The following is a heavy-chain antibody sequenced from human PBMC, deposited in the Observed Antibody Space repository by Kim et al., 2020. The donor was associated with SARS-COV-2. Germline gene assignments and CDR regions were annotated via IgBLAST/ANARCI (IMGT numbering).Heavy chain of an antibody. CDR1: GGSFSGYY. V-gene: IGHV4-34*01. D-gene: IGHD2-2*01. CDR2: INHSGST. J-gene: IGHJ6*03. Sequence: SETLSLTCAVYGGSFSGYYWSWIRQPPGKGLEWIGEINHSGSTNYNPSLKSRVTISVDTSKNQFSLKLSSVTAADTAVYYCARGLSPTGDIVVVPAAPTGESAYYYYMDVWGKGTTVTVSS. CDR3: ARGLSPTGDIVVVPAAPTGESAYYYYMDV.